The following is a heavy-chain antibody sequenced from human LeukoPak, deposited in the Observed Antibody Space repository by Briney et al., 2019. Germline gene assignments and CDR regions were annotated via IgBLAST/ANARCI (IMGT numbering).Heavy chain of an antibody. D-gene: IGHD3-10*01. CDR3: ARGGVASTAFDI. CDR1: GGSVTCGGCY. J-gene: IGHJ3*02. V-gene: IGHV4-31*03. CDR2: IYYSGST. Sequence: PSQTLSLTCSVSGGSVTCGGCYWNWIRQHPGKGLEWIGYIYYSGSTYYNPSLKSRISVSLDTSKNQFSLKLSSVTAADTAVYYCARGGVASTAFDIWGQGTMVTVSS.